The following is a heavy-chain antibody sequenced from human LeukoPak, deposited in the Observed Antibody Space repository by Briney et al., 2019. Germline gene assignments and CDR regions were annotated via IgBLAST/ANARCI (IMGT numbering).Heavy chain of an antibody. CDR1: ENIFNRYD. CDR3: AFRYCTVGSCPSPFDY. Sequence: GASVKVSCKAPENIFNRYDINWVRQATGQGLEWMGWTNPNSGNTGYAHKFQGRVTMTRTPSTSTAYMELSSLRSEDTAVYYCAFRYCTVGSCPSPFDYWGQGTLITVSS. J-gene: IGHJ4*02. CDR2: TNPNSGNT. V-gene: IGHV1-8*01. D-gene: IGHD2-15*01.